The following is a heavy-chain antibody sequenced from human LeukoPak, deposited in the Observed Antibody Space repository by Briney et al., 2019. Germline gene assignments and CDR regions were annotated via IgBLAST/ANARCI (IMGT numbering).Heavy chain of an antibody. J-gene: IGHJ4*02. V-gene: IGHV3-33*01. CDR1: GFTFSSYG. D-gene: IGHD6-13*01. Sequence: PGGSLRLSRAASGFTFSSYGMHWVRQAPGKGLEWVAVIWYDGSNKYYADSVKGRFTISRDNSKNTLYLQMNSLRAEDTAVYYCARGGGSSSWYTWLDYWGQGTLVTVSS. CDR2: IWYDGSNK. CDR3: ARGGGSSSWYTWLDY.